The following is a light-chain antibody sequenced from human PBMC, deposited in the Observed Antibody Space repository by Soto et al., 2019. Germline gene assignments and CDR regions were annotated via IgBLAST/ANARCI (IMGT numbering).Light chain of an antibody. CDR3: QQYGSSPGT. J-gene: IGKJ2*02. Sequence: EIVLTQSPGTLSLSPGERATLSCRASQSVGSNFLAWYQQKPGQAPKLLISGASSRATGIPDRFSGSGSGTDFTLTISRLEPEDFALSSCQQYGSSPGTFGQGTKLEIK. CDR1: QSVGSNF. V-gene: IGKV3-20*01. CDR2: GAS.